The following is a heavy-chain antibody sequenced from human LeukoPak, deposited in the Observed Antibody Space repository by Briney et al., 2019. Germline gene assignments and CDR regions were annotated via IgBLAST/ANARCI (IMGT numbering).Heavy chain of an antibody. Sequence: ASVKVSCKASGYTFTSYYMHWVRQAPGQGLGWMGIINPSGGSTSYEQKFQGRVTMTRDTSTSTVYMELSSLRSEDTAVYYCARGHVYCSSTSCSLSWFDPWGQGTLVTVSS. CDR2: INPSGGST. CDR3: ARGHVYCSSTSCSLSWFDP. CDR1: GYTFTSYY. V-gene: IGHV1-46*01. D-gene: IGHD2-2*01. J-gene: IGHJ5*02.